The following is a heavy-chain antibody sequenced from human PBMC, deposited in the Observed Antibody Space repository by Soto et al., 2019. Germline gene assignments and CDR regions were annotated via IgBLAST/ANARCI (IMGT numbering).Heavy chain of an antibody. CDR1: GYTFTSYD. CDR2: MNPNSGNT. Sequence: AASVKVSCKASGYTFTSYDINWVRQATGQGLEWMGWMNPNSGNTGYAQKFQGRVTMTRNTSISTAYMELSSLRSEDTAVYYCARGGYCISTSFYMRGAMDVWGQGTTVTVSS. CDR3: ARGGYCISTSFYMRGAMDV. J-gene: IGHJ6*02. D-gene: IGHD2-2*02. V-gene: IGHV1-8*01.